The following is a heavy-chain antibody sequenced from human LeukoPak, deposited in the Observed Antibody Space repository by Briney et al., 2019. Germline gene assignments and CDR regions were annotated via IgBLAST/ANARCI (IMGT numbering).Heavy chain of an antibody. D-gene: IGHD2-15*01. V-gene: IGHV3-53*01. CDR3: AKAVGRYCSGGSCYMDW. CDR2: IYGGGNI. J-gene: IGHJ4*02. CDR1: GFTVSSNY. Sequence: GGSLRLSCAASGFTVSSNYMNWVRQAPGKGLEWVSVIYGGGNIYYADSVKGRFTISRDNSKNTLYLQMNSLRAEDTAVYYCAKAVGRYCSGGSCYMDWWGQGTLVTVSS.